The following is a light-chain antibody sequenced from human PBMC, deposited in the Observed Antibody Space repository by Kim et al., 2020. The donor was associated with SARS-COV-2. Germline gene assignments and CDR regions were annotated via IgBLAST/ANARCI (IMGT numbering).Light chain of an antibody. CDR2: AVS. V-gene: IGKV1-39*01. Sequence: DIQMTQSPSSLSASVGDRVTITCRASHSISRNLNWYQQKPGKAPNLLIYAVSKLQSGVPSRFTGSGSGTDFTLTISSLHPEDFASYYCQQTYDPPYTFGQGTTLEI. CDR1: HSISRN. CDR3: QQTYDPPYT. J-gene: IGKJ2*01.